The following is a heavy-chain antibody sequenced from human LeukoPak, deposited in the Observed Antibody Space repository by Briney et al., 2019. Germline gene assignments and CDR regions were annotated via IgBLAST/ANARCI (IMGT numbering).Heavy chain of an antibody. CDR3: ARVPSGSYSQDY. V-gene: IGHV1-8*02. D-gene: IGHD1-26*01. CDR2: MNSNSGNT. CDR1: GYTFTGYY. J-gene: IGHJ4*02. Sequence: ASVKVSCKASGYTFTGYYMHWVRQATGQGLEWMGWMNSNSGNTGYAQKLQGRVTMTRNTAINTAYMELSSLRSEDTAVYYCARVPSGSYSQDYWGQGTLVTVSS.